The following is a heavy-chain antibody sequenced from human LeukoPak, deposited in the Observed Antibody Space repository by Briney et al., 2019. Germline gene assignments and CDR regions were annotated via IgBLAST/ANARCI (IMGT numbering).Heavy chain of an antibody. J-gene: IGHJ6*03. D-gene: IGHD6-13*01. CDR2: INTNTGNP. V-gene: IGHV7-4-1*02. CDR1: GYTFTRNY. CDR3: ARRGPGIAAAGNYYYYYMDV. Sequence: ASVKVSCKASGYTFTRNYMHWVRQAPGQGLEWMGWINTNTGNPTYAQGFTGRFVFSLDTSVSTAYLQISSLKAEDTAVYYCARRGPGIAAAGNYYYYYMDVWGKGTTVTVSS.